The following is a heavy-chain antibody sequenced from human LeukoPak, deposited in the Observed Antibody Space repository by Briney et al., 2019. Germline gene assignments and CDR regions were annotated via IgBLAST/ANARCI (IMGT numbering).Heavy chain of an antibody. CDR2: ISYDGSNK. CDR3: AKSCYSLGFQH. CDR1: GFTFISYG. Sequence: PGRSLRLSCAASGFTFISYGMHGPPRAPGKGRQGVAVISYDGSNKYYADSVKGRFTISRDNSKNTLYLQMNSLRAEDTAVYYCAKSCYSLGFQHWGQGTLVTVSS. D-gene: IGHD2-15*01. V-gene: IGHV3-30*18. J-gene: IGHJ1*01.